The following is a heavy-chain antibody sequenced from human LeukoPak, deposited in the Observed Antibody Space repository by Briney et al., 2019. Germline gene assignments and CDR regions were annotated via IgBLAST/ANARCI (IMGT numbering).Heavy chain of an antibody. CDR2: IFPGDSDT. V-gene: IGHV5-51*01. D-gene: IGHD2/OR15-2a*01. Sequence: GESLKISCKASGYSFTSYWIGWVRQMPGKGLEEMGIIFPGDSDTRYSPSFQGQVTISADKSISTAYLQWTSLKASDTATYYCARRPRYDFGPRFDYWGQGTLVTVSS. J-gene: IGHJ4*02. CDR3: ARRPRYDFGPRFDY. CDR1: GYSFTSYW.